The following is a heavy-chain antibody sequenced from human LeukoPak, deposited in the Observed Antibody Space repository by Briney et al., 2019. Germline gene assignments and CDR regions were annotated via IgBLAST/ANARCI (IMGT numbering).Heavy chain of an antibody. CDR1: GGSISEYY. Sequence: SETLSLTCTVSGGSISEYYWSWIRQPPGKGLEWIGYIYSSGGTNYNPSLKSRVTISVDTSKNQFSLKLSSVTAADTAVYYCARSDGYNYGQRFDFWGQGTLVTVSS. CDR3: ARSDGYNYGQRFDF. CDR2: IYSSGGT. V-gene: IGHV4-59*01. J-gene: IGHJ4*02. D-gene: IGHD5-18*01.